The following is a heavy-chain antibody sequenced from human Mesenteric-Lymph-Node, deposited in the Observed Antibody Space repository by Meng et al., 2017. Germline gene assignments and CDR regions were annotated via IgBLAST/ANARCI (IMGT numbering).Heavy chain of an antibody. CDR1: RSTFTGYY. V-gene: IGHV1-2*06. CDR3: ARTSSGWYLGSFDI. Sequence: QVQSLTAGAEAKKPGAPVMFSCKASRSTFTGYYMHWVRQAPGQGLEWMGRINPNSGGTNYAQKFQGRVTMTRDTSISTAYMELSRLRSDDTAVYYCARTSSGWYLGSFDIWGQGTMVTVSS. J-gene: IGHJ3*02. D-gene: IGHD6-19*01. CDR2: INPNSGGT.